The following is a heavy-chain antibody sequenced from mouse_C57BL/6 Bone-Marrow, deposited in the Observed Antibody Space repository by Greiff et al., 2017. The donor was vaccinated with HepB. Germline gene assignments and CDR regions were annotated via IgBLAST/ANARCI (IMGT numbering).Heavy chain of an antibody. CDR1: GYSITSGYY. CDR3: ASGPTVPLMDY. D-gene: IGHD1-1*01. CDR2: ISYDGSN. J-gene: IGHJ4*01. V-gene: IGHV3-6*01. Sequence: EVKLMESGPGLVKPSQSLSLTCSVTGYSITSGYYWNWIRQFPGNKLEWMGYISYDGSNNYNPSLKNRISITRDTSKNQFFLKLNSVTTEDTATYYCASGPTVPLMDYWGQGTSVTVSS.